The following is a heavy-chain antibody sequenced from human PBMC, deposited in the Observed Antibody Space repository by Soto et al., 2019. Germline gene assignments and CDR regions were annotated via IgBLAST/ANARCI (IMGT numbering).Heavy chain of an antibody. CDR3: AKEGGSSWYYYYGMDV. Sequence: GGSLSPSCAASGFTFSSNGMHWVRQAPGKGLEWVAVISYDGSNKYYADSVKGRFTISRDNSKNTLYLQMNSLRAEDTAVYYCAKEGGSSWYYYYGMDVWGQGTTVTVSS. CDR1: GFTFSSNG. J-gene: IGHJ6*02. CDR2: ISYDGSNK. D-gene: IGHD6-13*01. V-gene: IGHV3-30*18.